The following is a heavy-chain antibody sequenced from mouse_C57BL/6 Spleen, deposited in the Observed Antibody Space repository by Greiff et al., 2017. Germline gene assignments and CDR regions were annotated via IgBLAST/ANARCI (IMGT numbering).Heavy chain of an antibody. D-gene: IGHD2-3*01. CDR2: INPSNGGP. V-gene: IGHV1-53*01. CDR1: GYTFPSYW. Sequence: QVQLQQPGTELVKPGASVKLSCKASGYTFPSYWMHWVKQRPGQGLEWIGNINPSNGGPNYNEHFKSKAPLTVDKSSSTAYMQLSSLTSEDSEVYYCARSRWLLDAMDYWGQGTSVTVAS. CDR3: ARSRWLLDAMDY. J-gene: IGHJ4*01.